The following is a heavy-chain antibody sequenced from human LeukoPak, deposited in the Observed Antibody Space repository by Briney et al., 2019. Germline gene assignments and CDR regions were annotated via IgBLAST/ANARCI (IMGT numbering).Heavy chain of an antibody. J-gene: IGHJ6*02. D-gene: IGHD2-2*01. CDR2: ISAYNGNT. CDR3: ASAEGAPHMPLYGMDV. V-gene: IGHV1-18*01. Sequence: ASVKVSCKASGYTFTSYGISWVRQAPGQGLEWMGWISAYNGNTNYAQKLQGRVTMTTDTSTSTAYMELRSLRSDDTAVYYCASAEGAPHMPLYGMDVWGQGTTVTVSS. CDR1: GYTFTSYG.